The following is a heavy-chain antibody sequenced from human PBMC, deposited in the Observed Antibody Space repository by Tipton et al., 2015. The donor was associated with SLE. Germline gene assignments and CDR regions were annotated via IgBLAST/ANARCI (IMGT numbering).Heavy chain of an antibody. CDR2: INHSGST. CDR3: ARDQDDFWSSFDAFDI. Sequence: TLSLTCAVYGGSFSAYYWTWIRQPPGKGLEWIGEINHSGSTNYNPSLKSRITISLDTSKNQFSLKLTSVTAADTAIYYCARDQDDFWSSFDAFDIWGLGTMVTVSS. CDR1: GGSFSAYY. D-gene: IGHD3-3*01. V-gene: IGHV4-34*01. J-gene: IGHJ3*02.